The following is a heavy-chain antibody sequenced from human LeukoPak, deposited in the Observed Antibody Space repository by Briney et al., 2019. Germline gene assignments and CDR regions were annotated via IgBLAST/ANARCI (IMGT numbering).Heavy chain of an antibody. V-gene: IGHV3-73*01. CDR2: IRSKTNNYAT. CDR3: SRTYSGSYSDY. D-gene: IGHD1-26*01. Sequence: GGSLRLSCAASGFTFSGSAMHWVRQASGKGLEWVGRIRSKTNNYATAYAASVKGRFTISRDGSKNTAYLQMNSLKTEDTAVYYCSRTYSGSYSDYWGQGTLVTVSS. CDR1: GFTFSGSA. J-gene: IGHJ4*02.